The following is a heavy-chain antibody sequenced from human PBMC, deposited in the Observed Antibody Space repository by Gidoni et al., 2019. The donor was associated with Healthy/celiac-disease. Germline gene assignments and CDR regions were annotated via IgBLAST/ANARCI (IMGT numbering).Heavy chain of an antibody. Sequence: QVQLVESGGGLVKPGGSLRLSCAASGFTFSDYYLSWIRQAPGKGLEWVSYISSSGSTIYYADSVKGRFTISRDNAKNSLYLQMNSLRAEDTAVYYCATDHGYSSSWYGRAQYYYYGMDVWGQGTTVTVSS. J-gene: IGHJ6*02. CDR1: GFTFSDYY. CDR3: ATDHGYSSSWYGRAQYYYYGMDV. V-gene: IGHV3-11*01. D-gene: IGHD6-13*01. CDR2: ISSSGSTI.